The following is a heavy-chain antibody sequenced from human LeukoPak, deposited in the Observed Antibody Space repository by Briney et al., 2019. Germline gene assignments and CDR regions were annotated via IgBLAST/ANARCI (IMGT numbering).Heavy chain of an antibody. CDR2: INHSGST. J-gene: IGHJ4*02. D-gene: IGHD1-26*01. Sequence: SETLSLTCAVYGGSFSGYYWSWIRQPPGKGLEWIGDINHSGSTNYNPSLKSRVTISVDTSKNQFSLKLSSVTAADTAVYYCARLRRVGATPFDYWGQGTLVTVSS. V-gene: IGHV4-34*01. CDR1: GGSFSGYY. CDR3: ARLRRVGATPFDY.